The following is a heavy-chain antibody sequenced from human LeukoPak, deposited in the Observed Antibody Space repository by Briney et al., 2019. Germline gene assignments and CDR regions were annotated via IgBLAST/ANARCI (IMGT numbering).Heavy chain of an antibody. CDR3: AKVGLQQLVPAGFDY. D-gene: IGHD6-13*01. J-gene: IGHJ4*02. CDR1: GFTFTGYV. Sequence: GGSLRLSCAASGFTFTGYVMSWVRQAPGKGLEWVSSISGSGGRTYFADSVKGRFTISRDNSKYTLYLQLNSLRAEDTAVYYCAKVGLQQLVPAGFDYWGQGTLVTVSS. V-gene: IGHV3-23*01. CDR2: ISGSGGRT.